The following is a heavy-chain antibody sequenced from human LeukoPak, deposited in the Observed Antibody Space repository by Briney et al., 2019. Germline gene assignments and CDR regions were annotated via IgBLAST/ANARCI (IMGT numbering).Heavy chain of an antibody. Sequence: PGGSLRLSCAASGFTFSTFSMNWVRQAPGKGLEWLSYISSSSSTIYYADSVKGRFTISRDNAKNSLYLQMNSLRAEDTAVYYCAPLGEYSTSSGPLDYWGQGTLVTVSS. J-gene: IGHJ4*02. D-gene: IGHD6-6*01. CDR2: ISSSSSTI. CDR1: GFTFSTFS. CDR3: APLGEYSTSSGPLDY. V-gene: IGHV3-48*01.